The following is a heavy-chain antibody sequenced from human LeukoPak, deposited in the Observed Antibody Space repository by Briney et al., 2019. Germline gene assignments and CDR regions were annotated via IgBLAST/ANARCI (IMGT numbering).Heavy chain of an antibody. J-gene: IGHJ4*02. V-gene: IGHV1-18*04. D-gene: IGHD3-10*01. CDR1: GYTFTSYG. CDR3: ARDKGILLWFGELSNFDY. CDR2: ISAYNGNT. Sequence: ASVKVSCKASGYTFTSYGISWVRQAPGQGLEWVGWISAYNGNTNYAQKLQGRVTMTTDTSTSTAYMELRSLRSDDTAVYYCARDKGILLWFGELSNFDYWGQGTLVTVSS.